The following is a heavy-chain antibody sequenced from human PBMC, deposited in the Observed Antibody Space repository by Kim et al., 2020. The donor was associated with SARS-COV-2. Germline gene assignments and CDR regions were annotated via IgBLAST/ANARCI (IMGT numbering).Heavy chain of an antibody. D-gene: IGHD1-26*01. V-gene: IGHV3-33*01. Sequence: DGSIKYYPDSVKGRFTISRDNSKNTLYLEMNSLRDEDTAIYYCARWDLDYWGQGTPVTVSP. CDR2: DGSIK. J-gene: IGHJ4*02. CDR3: ARWDLDY.